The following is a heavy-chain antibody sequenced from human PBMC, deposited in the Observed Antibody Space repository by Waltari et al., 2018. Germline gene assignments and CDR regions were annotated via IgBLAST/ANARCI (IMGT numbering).Heavy chain of an antibody. J-gene: IGHJ4*02. V-gene: IGHV1-69*08. CDR3: ARESSSPQNDYTFNY. Sequence: QVQLVQSGAEVKKPGSSVKVSCKASAGTFSSYTISWVRQAPGQGLEWMGRIIPILGIANYAQKFQGRVTITADKSTSTAYMELSSLRSEDTGVYYCARESSSPQNDYTFNYWGQGTLVTVSS. CDR1: AGTFSSYT. CDR2: IIPILGIA. D-gene: IGHD4-4*01.